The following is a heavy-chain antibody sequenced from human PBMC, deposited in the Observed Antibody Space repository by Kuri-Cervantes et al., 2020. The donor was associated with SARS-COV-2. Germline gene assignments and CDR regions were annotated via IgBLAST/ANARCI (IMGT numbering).Heavy chain of an antibody. Sequence: ASVKVSCKTSGYTFNTYGVSWVRQAPGRGLQWVGSINTYNGNTNYARILQGRVTMTTDTSTNTAFMELRGLRSFDTAAYYCARSHTLYGGNSSPWDYWGQGTLVTVSS. J-gene: IGHJ4*02. D-gene: IGHD4-23*01. CDR2: INTYNGNT. CDR3: ARSHTLYGGNSSPWDY. V-gene: IGHV1-18*01. CDR1: GYTFNTYG.